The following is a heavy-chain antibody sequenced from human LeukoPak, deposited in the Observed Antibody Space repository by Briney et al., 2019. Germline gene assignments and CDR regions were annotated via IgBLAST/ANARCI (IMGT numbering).Heavy chain of an antibody. V-gene: IGHV4-31*03. CDR2: IYYSGST. D-gene: IGHD6-13*01. Sequence: SQTLSLTCTVSGGSISSGGYYWSWIRQHPGKGLEWIGYIYYSGSTYYNPSLKSRVTISVDTSKNQFSLKLSSVTAADTAVYYCARRRRFSYTAAAGQSSQYYYYGMDVWGQGTTVTVSS. J-gene: IGHJ6*02. CDR1: GGSISSGGYY. CDR3: ARRRRFSYTAAAGQSSQYYYYGMDV.